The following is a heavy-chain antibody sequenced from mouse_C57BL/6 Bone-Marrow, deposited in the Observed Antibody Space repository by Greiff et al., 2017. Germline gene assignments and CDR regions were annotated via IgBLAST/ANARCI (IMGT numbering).Heavy chain of an antibody. CDR3: ARWHDGSSYRGYCDV. CDR1: GYTFTSSG. Sequence: VKVVESGAELARPGASVKLSCKASGYTFTSSGISWVKQRNGQGLEWIGEIYPRSGNTYYNAKFQGKATLTADKSSSTAYLELRSLTSEAFAGYFCARWHDGSSYRGYCDVWGTGTTVTVSS. J-gene: IGHJ1*03. CDR2: IYPRSGNT. V-gene: IGHV1-81*01. D-gene: IGHD1-1*01.